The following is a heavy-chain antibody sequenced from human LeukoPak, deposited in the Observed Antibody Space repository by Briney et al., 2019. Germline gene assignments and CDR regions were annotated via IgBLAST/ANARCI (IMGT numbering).Heavy chain of an antibody. CDR1: GFTFSSYA. Sequence: PGGSLRLSCAASGFTFSSYAMSWVRQAPGKGLEWVSAISGSGGSTYYADSVKGRFTISRDNSKNTLYLQMNSLRAEDTAVYYCAKWTMVRGVIMTPFDYWGQGTLVTVSS. CDR2: ISGSGGST. D-gene: IGHD3-10*01. V-gene: IGHV3-23*01. CDR3: AKWTMVRGVIMTPFDY. J-gene: IGHJ4*02.